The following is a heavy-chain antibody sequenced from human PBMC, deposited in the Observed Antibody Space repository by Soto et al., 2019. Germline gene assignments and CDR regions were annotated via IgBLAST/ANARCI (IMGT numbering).Heavy chain of an antibody. V-gene: IGHV4-59*08. D-gene: IGHD3-22*01. J-gene: IGHJ6*03. CDR3: ARRIEVAAADGVGYYYYLDV. CDR1: GGSIRGYY. CDR2: LYYSGTT. Sequence: PSETLSLTCTVSGGSIRGYYWSWIRQPPGKGLEWIGYLYYSGTTNCNPSLKSRLTISVDTSKNQFSLKLSSVTAADTAVYYCARRIEVAAADGVGYYYYLDVWGKGTSVTVSS.